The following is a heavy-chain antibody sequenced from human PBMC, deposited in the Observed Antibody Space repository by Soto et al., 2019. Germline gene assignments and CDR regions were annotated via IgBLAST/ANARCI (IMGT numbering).Heavy chain of an antibody. CDR2: ISYDGILK. CDR1: GFTFSAFG. Sequence: ESGGGVVQPGRSLRLSCEASGFTFSAFGMHWVRQAPGKGLEWVAIISYDGILKYYADSVKGRFTISRDTSKSALYLQMNSLRPADTAVYYCAKDFKISGGHYGSLNYYYGMDVWGQGTTVTVSS. CDR3: AKDFKISGGHYGSLNYYYGMDV. D-gene: IGHD3-10*01. J-gene: IGHJ6*02. V-gene: IGHV3-30*18.